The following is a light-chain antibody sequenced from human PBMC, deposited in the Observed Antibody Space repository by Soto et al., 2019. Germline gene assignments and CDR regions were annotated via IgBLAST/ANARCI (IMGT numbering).Light chain of an antibody. Sequence: QSALTQPASVSGSPGKSITISCTGTSSDVGGYNYVSWYQQHPGKDPKLMIYEVSNRPSGVSNRFSGSKSGNTASLTISGLQAEDEDDYYCSSYTSSSTLVFGGGTKLTVL. J-gene: IGLJ2*01. CDR3: SSYTSSSTLV. CDR1: SSDVGGYNY. V-gene: IGLV2-14*01. CDR2: EVS.